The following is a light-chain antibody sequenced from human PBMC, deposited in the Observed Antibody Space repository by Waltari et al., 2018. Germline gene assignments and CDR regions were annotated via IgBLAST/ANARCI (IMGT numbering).Light chain of an antibody. CDR2: GKN. J-gene: IGLJ2*01. CDR3: NSRDSSGNHVV. CDR1: SPESYY. V-gene: IGLV3-19*01. Sequence: SSELTQDPAVSVALGQTVRITCQGDSPESYYASWYQQKPGQAPVLVIYGKNNRPSGIPDRFSGSSSGNTASLTITGAQAEDEADYYCNSRDSSGNHVVFGGGTKLTVL.